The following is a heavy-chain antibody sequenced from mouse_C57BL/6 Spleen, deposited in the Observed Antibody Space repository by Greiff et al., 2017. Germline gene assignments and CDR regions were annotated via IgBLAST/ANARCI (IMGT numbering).Heavy chain of an antibody. J-gene: IGHJ2*01. CDR2: ISSGGSYT. D-gene: IGHD2-4*01. CDR3: ARLINYFDY. CDR1: GFTFSSYG. V-gene: IGHV5-6*01. Sequence: EVKLMESGGDLVKPGGSLKLSCAASGFTFSSYGMSWVRQTPDKRLEWVATISSGGSYTYYPDSVKGRFTISRDNAKNTLYLQMSSLKSEDTAMYYYARLINYFDYWGQGTTLTVSS.